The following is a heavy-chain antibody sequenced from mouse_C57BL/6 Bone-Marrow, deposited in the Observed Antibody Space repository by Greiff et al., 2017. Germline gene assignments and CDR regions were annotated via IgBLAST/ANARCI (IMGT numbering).Heavy chain of an antibody. J-gene: IGHJ4*01. Sequence: EVQLVESGGDLVKPGGSLKLSCAASGFTFSSYGMSWVRQTPDKRLEWVATISSGGSYTYYPDSVKGRFTISRDNAKNTLYLQLSSLRSADTAMYYCARHDYGSSSYAMDYWGQGTSVTVSS. CDR3: ARHDYGSSSYAMDY. D-gene: IGHD1-1*01. CDR1: GFTFSSYG. V-gene: IGHV5-6*01. CDR2: ISSGGSYT.